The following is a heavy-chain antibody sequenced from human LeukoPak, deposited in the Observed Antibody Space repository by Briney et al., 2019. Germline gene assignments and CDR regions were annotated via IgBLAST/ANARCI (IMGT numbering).Heavy chain of an antibody. CDR3: ARDRVRGVIRNWFDP. D-gene: IGHD3-10*01. Sequence: PSETLSLTCTVSGGSISSYYWSWIRQPPGKGLEWIGYIYYSGSTNYNPSLKSRVTISVDTSKNQFSLKLSSVTAADTAVYYCARDRVRGVIRNWFDPWGQGTLVTVSS. V-gene: IGHV4-59*01. CDR1: GGSISSYY. CDR2: IYYSGST. J-gene: IGHJ5*02.